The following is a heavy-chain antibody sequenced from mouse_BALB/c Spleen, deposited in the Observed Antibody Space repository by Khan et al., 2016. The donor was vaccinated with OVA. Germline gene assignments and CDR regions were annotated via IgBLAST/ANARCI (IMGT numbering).Heavy chain of an antibody. J-gene: IGHJ3*01. CDR1: GYTFSSYW. CDR2: IFPGSVST. CDR3: ASGGYGGYAY. D-gene: IGHD2-2*01. Sequence: QVRLQQSGGDLMKPGASVKISCKATGYTFSSYWIEWVKQRPGHGLEWIGQIFPGSVSTTYNEKFKGKATFTADTSSNTAYMQLSSLTSEDSSVYYSASGGYGGYAYWGQGTLVTVSA. V-gene: IGHV1-9*01.